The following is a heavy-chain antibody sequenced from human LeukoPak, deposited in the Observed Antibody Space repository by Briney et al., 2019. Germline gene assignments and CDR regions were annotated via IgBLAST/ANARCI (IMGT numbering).Heavy chain of an antibody. CDR3: ARDLRRSGSYYEPSYYFDY. J-gene: IGHJ4*02. V-gene: IGHV1-69*05. CDR2: IIPIFGTA. D-gene: IGHD1-26*01. Sequence: SVKVSCKASGGTFSSYAISWVRQPPGQGLEWMGGIIPIFGTANYAQKFQGRVTITTDESTSTAYMELSSLRSEDTAVYYCARDLRRSGSYYEPSYYFDYWGQGTLVTVSS. CDR1: GGTFSSYA.